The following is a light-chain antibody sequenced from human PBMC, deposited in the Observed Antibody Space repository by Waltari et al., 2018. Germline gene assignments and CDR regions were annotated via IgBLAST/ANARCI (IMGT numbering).Light chain of an antibody. V-gene: IGLV1-44*01. CDR1: RSNIAAEV. J-gene: IGLJ3*02. Sequence: VLTQPPSASGTPGQTVTITCSGSRSNIAAEVVNRYQVLPATAPTLLIYSSNQRPSGVPERFSGSKSGTSASLVISGLQSEDEAEYYCATWDYSLDGQVFGGGTKLTVL. CDR3: ATWDYSLDGQV. CDR2: SSN.